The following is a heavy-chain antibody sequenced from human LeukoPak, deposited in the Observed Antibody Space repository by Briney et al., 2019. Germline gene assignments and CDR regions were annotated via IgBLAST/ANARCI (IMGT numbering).Heavy chain of an antibody. CDR1: GFTFSAFA. CDR2: ISGSGDNT. J-gene: IGHJ6*01. V-gene: IGHV3-23*01. CDR3: AKMKGHPLPKYYMDV. Sequence: PGGFLRLSCPASGFTFSAFAMSWVRRTPGKGLEWVSVISGSGDNTLYADSVKGRFTISRDNSKNTLYLEMNSLRAEDTAIYYCAKMKGHPLPKYYMDVWGQGTTVTVSS. D-gene: IGHD1-26*01.